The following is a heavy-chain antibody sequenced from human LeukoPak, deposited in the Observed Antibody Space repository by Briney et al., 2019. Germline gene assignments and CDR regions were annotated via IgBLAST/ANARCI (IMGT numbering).Heavy chain of an antibody. Sequence: GASVKVSCKVSGYTLTELSMHWVRQAPGKGLEWMGGFDPEDGETIYAQKFQGRVTMTRDTSISTAYMELSRLRSDDTAVYYCARSRELLPDYWGQGTLVTVSS. D-gene: IGHD1-26*01. CDR3: ARSRELLPDY. CDR2: FDPEDGET. V-gene: IGHV1-24*01. J-gene: IGHJ4*02. CDR1: GYTLTELS.